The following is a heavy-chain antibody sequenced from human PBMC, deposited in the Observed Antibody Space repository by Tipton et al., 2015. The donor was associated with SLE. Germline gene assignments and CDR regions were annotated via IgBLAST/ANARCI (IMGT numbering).Heavy chain of an antibody. CDR1: GGSISSSSYY. CDR3: ARERGFLGVPHYFDY. D-gene: IGHD2-15*01. CDR2: ICYSGST. J-gene: IGHJ4*02. Sequence: TLSLTCNVSGGSISSSSYYWGWIRQPPGKGLEWIGSICYSGSTYYNPSLKSRVTISVDTSKNQFSLKLSSVTAADTAVYYCARERGFLGVPHYFDYWGQGTLVTVSS. V-gene: IGHV4-39*07.